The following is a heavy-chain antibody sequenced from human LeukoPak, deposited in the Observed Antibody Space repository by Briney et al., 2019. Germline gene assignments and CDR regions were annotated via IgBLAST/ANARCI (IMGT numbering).Heavy chain of an antibody. Sequence: ASVKISCKVSGYTFTDDYMHWVQQAPGKGLEWMGLVDPEDGETIYAEKFQGRVTITADTSTDTAYMELSSLRSEDTAVYYCATGKGSYDFWSGYYLGYWGQGTLVTVSS. CDR1: GYTFTDDY. D-gene: IGHD3-3*01. CDR3: ATGKGSYDFWSGYYLGY. J-gene: IGHJ4*02. V-gene: IGHV1-69-2*01. CDR2: VDPEDGET.